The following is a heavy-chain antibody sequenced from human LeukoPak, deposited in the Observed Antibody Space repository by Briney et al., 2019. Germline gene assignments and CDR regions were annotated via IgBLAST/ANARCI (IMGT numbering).Heavy chain of an antibody. V-gene: IGHV4-34*01. CDR2: INHSGST. CDR1: GGSFSGYY. Sequence: KPSETLSLTCAAYGGSFSGYYWSWIRQPPGKGLEWIGEINHSGSTNYNPSLKSRVTISVDTSKNQFSLKLSSVTAADTAVYYCARVADDAFDIWGQGTMVTVSS. J-gene: IGHJ3*02. CDR3: ARVADDAFDI.